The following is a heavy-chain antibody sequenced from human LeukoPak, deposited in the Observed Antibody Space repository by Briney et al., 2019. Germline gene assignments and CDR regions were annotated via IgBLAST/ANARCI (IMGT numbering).Heavy chain of an antibody. D-gene: IGHD5-12*01. J-gene: IGHJ3*02. Sequence: SETLSLTCAVYGGSFSGYYWSWIRQPPGKGLEWIGEMNHGGSTDYNPSLKSRVTISVDTSKNQFSLKLSSVTAADTAVYYCASQGRGYSGYWAFDMWGQGTMV. V-gene: IGHV4-34*01. CDR3: ASQGRGYSGYWAFDM. CDR1: GGSFSGYY. CDR2: MNHGGST.